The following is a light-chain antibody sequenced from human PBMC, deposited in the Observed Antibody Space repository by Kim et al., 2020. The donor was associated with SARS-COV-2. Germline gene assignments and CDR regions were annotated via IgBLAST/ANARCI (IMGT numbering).Light chain of an antibody. Sequence: VSPGESAPLSCRASQSVSSNLAWYQQKSGQPPRLLICGASIRATGIPVRFSGSGSGTEFTLTISGLQSEDFAVYFCQQYGNWPPYTFGQGTKLEI. V-gene: IGKV3D-15*01. CDR3: QQYGNWPPYT. CDR1: QSVSSN. J-gene: IGKJ2*01. CDR2: GAS.